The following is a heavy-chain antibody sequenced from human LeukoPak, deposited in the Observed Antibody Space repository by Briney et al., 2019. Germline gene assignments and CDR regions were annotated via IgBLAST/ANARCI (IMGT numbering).Heavy chain of an antibody. V-gene: IGHV3-23*01. CDR1: GFTFSSYA. Sequence: GGSLRLSCAASGFTFSSYAMSWVRQAPGKGLEWVSAVSGTGSSTYYADSVKGRFTISRDNSKNTLYLQMNSLRAEDTAVYYCAKNGLWSSKSFDYWGQGTLVTVSS. CDR3: AKNGLWSSKSFDY. D-gene: IGHD5-18*01. J-gene: IGHJ4*02. CDR2: VSGTGSST.